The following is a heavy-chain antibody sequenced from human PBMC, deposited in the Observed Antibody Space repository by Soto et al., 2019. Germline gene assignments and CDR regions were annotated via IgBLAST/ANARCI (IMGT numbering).Heavy chain of an antibody. CDR3: ARDTCSGASCHRNWFDP. J-gene: IGHJ5*02. CDR2: IGSSGNTI. Sequence: QVQLVESGGGLVKPGGSLRLSCAASGFTFSDFYMSWIRQAPGKGLEWVSYIGSSGNTIYYADSVKGRFTISRDNAKTSLYLQMNSLRADDTAVYYCARDTCSGASCHRNWFDPWGQGTLVTVSS. D-gene: IGHD2-15*01. V-gene: IGHV3-11*01. CDR1: GFTFSDFY.